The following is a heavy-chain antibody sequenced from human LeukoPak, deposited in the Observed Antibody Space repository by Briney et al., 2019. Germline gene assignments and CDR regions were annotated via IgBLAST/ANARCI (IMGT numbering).Heavy chain of an antibody. Sequence: GASVKVSCKASGYTFTSYAMHWVRQAPGQRLEWMGWINAGNGNTKYSQKFQGRVTITRDTSASTAYMELSSLRSEDTAVYYCAIFGSYYDYYYGMDVWGQGTTVTVSS. V-gene: IGHV1-3*01. CDR1: GYTFTSYA. CDR2: INAGNGNT. J-gene: IGHJ6*02. CDR3: AIFGSYYDYYYGMDV. D-gene: IGHD1-26*01.